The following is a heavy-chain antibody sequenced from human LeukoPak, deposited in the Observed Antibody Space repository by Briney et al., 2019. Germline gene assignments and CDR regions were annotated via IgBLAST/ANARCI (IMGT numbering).Heavy chain of an antibody. V-gene: IGHV3-30*02. J-gene: IGHJ4*02. CDR1: GFTFSSYV. CDR2: IQYDGSNK. D-gene: IGHD6-19*01. CDR3: ARVLAVASLPFES. Sequence: GGSLRLSCAASGFTFSSYVMHWARQAPGKGLEWVAFIQYDGSNKYYADSVKGRFTISRDNSKNTLYLQMNSLRAEDTAVYYCARVLAVASLPFESWGQGTLVTVSP.